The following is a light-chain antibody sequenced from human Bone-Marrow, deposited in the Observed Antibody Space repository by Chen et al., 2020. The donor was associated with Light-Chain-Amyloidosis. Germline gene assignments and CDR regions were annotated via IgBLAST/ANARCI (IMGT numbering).Light chain of an antibody. Sequence: SYVLTQPSSVSVAPGQTATIACGGNNIGSTSVHWYQQTPGQAPLLVVYDDSDRPSGIPERLSVSNSGNTATLTISRVEAGDEADYYCQVWDRSRDRPVFGGGTKLTVL. CDR2: DDS. V-gene: IGLV3-21*02. CDR1: NIGSTS. J-gene: IGLJ3*02. CDR3: QVWDRSRDRPV.